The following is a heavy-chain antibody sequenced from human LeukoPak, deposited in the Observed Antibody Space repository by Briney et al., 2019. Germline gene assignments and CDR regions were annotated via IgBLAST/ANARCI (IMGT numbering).Heavy chain of an antibody. Sequence: PSETLSLTCTVSGGSISSSSYYWGWIRQPPGKGLEWIGSIYYSGSTYYNPSLKSRVTISVDTSKNQFSLKLSSVTAADTAVYYCARVDCTNGVCYANWFDPWAREPWSPSPQ. V-gene: IGHV4-39*01. CDR1: GGSISSSSYY. D-gene: IGHD2-8*01. CDR3: ARVDCTNGVCYANWFDP. CDR2: IYYSGST. J-gene: IGHJ5*02.